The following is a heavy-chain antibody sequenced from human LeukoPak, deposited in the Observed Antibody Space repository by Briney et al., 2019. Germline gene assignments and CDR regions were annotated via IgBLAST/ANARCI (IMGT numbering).Heavy chain of an antibody. J-gene: IGHJ4*02. CDR2: INHSGST. V-gene: IGHV4-34*01. CDR3: ARGDFLYDSSGYYIDY. CDR1: GGSFSGYY. D-gene: IGHD3-22*01. Sequence: SETLSLTCAVHGGSFSGYYWSWIRQPPGKGLEWIGEINHSGSTNYNPSLKSRVTISVDTSKNQFSLKLSSVTAADTAVYYCARGDFLYDSSGYYIDYWGQGTLVTVSS.